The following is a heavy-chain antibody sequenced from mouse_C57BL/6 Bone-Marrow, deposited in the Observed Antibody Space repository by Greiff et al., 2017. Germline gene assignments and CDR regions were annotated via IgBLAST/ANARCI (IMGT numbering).Heavy chain of an antibody. CDR1: GYTFTDYY. V-gene: IGHV1-26*01. D-gene: IGHD1-1*01. J-gene: IGHJ1*03. Sequence: VQLQQSGPELVKPGASVKISCKASGYTFTDYYMNWVKQSHGKSLEWIGDINPNNGGTSYNQKFKGKATLTVDKYSSTAYMELRSLTSEDSAVYYCARGSYYYGSSYWYFDVWGTGTTVTVAS. CDR2: INPNNGGT. CDR3: ARGSYYYGSSYWYFDV.